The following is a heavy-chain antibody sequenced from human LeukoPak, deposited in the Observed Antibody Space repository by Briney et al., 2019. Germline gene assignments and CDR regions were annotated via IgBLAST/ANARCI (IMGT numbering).Heavy chain of an antibody. CDR1: GYTFTSYG. CDR2: ISAYNGNT. D-gene: IGHD4-23*01. J-gene: IGHJ6*02. V-gene: IGHV1-18*01. CDR3: AKLQSDGLRTYYGMDV. Sequence: ASVKVSCKASGYTFTSYGTSWVRQAPGQGLEWMGWISAYNGNTNYAQKLQGRVTMTTDTSTSTAYMELRSLRSDDTAVYYCAKLQSDGLRTYYGMDVWGQGTTVTVSS.